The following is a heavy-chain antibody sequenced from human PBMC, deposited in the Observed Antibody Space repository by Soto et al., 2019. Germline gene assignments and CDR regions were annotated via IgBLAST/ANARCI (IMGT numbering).Heavy chain of an antibody. Sequence: QLQLHESGPGSVKASETLSLTCSVSGGSISGRAYYWAWIRQPPGKGLEWIGSIYYSGTTYSNPSLKSRVIISVDTAKNQFSLNLTSVTAPDTATYYCAREQCGGEKCFSERDVYYYYVDVWGKGTTVTVSS. J-gene: IGHJ6*03. D-gene: IGHD2-21*01. CDR2: IYYSGTT. CDR1: GGSISGRAYY. V-gene: IGHV4-39*01. CDR3: AREQCGGEKCFSERDVYYYYVDV.